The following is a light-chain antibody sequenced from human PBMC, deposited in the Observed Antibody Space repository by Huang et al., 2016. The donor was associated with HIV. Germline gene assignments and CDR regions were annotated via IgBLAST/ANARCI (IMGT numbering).Light chain of an antibody. CDR3: HQYYDTPYS. V-gene: IGKV4-1*01. CDR1: PTVLDNSNNKNY. CDR2: CAS. J-gene: IGKJ2*01. Sequence: DIVMTQSPDSLAVSLGERATINCKSSPTVLDNSNNKNYLAWYQQKPGQPPKLLIYCASSRESGVPDRFRGSGSGTDFTLTISSLQAEDVAVYYCHQYYDTPYSFGQGTKLEIK.